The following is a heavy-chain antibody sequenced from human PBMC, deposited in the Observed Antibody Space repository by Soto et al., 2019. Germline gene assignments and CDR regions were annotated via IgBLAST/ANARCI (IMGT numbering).Heavy chain of an antibody. J-gene: IGHJ6*02. D-gene: IGHD2-15*01. CDR2: ISGSGGST. V-gene: IGHV3-23*01. CDR1: GFTFSSYA. CDR3: TRPFDCSGGSCYSGWYYYYGMDV. Sequence: GGSLRLSCAASGFTFSSYAMSWVRQAPGKGLEWVSAISGSGGSTYYADSVKGRSTISRDNSKNTLYLQMNSLRAEDTAVYYCTRPFDCSGGSCYSGWYYYYGMDVWGQGTTVTVSS.